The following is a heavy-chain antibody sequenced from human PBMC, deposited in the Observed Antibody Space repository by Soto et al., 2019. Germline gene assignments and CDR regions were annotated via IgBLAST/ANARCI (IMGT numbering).Heavy chain of an antibody. J-gene: IGHJ3*02. Sequence: EVQLVESGGGLVQPGGSLRLSCAASGFTFSSYWMSWVRQAPGKGLEWVANIKQDGSEKYYVDSVKGLFTISRDNAKNSLYLQMNSLRAEDTAVYYCARAGSRQGYCSSTSCLSDAFDIWGQGTMVTVSS. CDR3: ARAGSRQGYCSSTSCLSDAFDI. D-gene: IGHD2-2*01. CDR1: GFTFSSYW. CDR2: IKQDGSEK. V-gene: IGHV3-7*01.